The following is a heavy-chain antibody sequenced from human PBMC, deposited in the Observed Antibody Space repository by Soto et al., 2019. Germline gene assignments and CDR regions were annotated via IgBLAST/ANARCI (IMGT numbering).Heavy chain of an antibody. Sequence: SATLSVTCAVYGGSFSGYYWTWIRQPPGTGLEWIGEINHSGSTNYNPSLKSRVTISVDTSKNQFSLKLTSVTAADTAVYYCARDKITGLFDYWGLGTLVTVS. J-gene: IGHJ4*02. CDR2: INHSGST. V-gene: IGHV4-34*01. CDR1: GGSFSGYY. D-gene: IGHD2-8*02. CDR3: ARDKITGLFDY.